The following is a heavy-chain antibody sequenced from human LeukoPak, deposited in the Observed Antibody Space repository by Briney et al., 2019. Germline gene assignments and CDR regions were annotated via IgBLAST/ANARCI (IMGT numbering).Heavy chain of an antibody. CDR1: GFTFSSYS. D-gene: IGHD2-21*02. Sequence: PGGSLRLSCAASGFTFSSYSMNWVRQAPGKGLEWVSYISSSSSTTYYADSVKGRLTISRDNAKNTLYLQMNSLRVEDTAVYYCAELVTLNFWGQGTLVTVSS. CDR3: AELVTLNF. CDR2: ISSSSSTT. V-gene: IGHV3-48*01. J-gene: IGHJ4*02.